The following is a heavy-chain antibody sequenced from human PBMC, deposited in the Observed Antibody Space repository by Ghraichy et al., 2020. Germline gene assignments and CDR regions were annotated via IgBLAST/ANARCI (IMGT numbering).Heavy chain of an antibody. CDR1: GYTFTSYA. Sequence: ASVKVSCKASGYTFTSYAMHWVRQAPGQRLEWMGWINAGNGNTKYSQKFQGRVTITRDTSASTAYMELSSLRFEDTAVYYCARPLRYCSGGSCYSFGYDYWGQGTLVTVSS. CDR2: INAGNGNT. V-gene: IGHV1-3*01. J-gene: IGHJ4*02. CDR3: ARPLRYCSGGSCYSFGYDY. D-gene: IGHD2-15*01.